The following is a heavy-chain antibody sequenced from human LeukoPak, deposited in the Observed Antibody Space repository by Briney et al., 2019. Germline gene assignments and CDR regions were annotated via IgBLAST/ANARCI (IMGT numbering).Heavy chain of an antibody. CDR3: AGEEVAAAGTLGY. D-gene: IGHD6-13*01. J-gene: IGHJ4*02. Sequence: PSETLSLTCTVSGGSISSSSYYWGWIRQPPGKGLEWIGSIYYSGSTYYNPSLKSRVTISVDTSKNQFSLKLSSVTAADTAVYYCAGEEVAAAGTLGYWGQGTLVTVSS. CDR1: GGSISSSSYY. V-gene: IGHV4-39*02. CDR2: IYYSGST.